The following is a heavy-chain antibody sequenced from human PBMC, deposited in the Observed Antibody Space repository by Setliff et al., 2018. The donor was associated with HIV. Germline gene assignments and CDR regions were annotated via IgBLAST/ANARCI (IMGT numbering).Heavy chain of an antibody. CDR2: VFYTGTT. CDR3: ARYSSDHDAFDI. CDR1: GDSIRITNYY. V-gene: IGHV4-39*01. J-gene: IGHJ3*02. D-gene: IGHD6-19*01. Sequence: ETLSLTCLVSGDSIRITNYYWGWVRQSPGKGLEWFGSVFYTGTTYYNPSLLSRLTISVDTSKNQFSLKLYSVTAADTALYYCARYSSDHDAFDIWGQGTMVTVSS.